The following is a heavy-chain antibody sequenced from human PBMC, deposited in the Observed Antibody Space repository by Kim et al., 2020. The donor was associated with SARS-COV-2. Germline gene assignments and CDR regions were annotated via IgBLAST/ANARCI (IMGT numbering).Heavy chain of an antibody. CDR1: GFDFYKYA. J-gene: IGHJ3*02. V-gene: IGHV3-9*03. CDR2: ITWNSGNI. D-gene: IGHD3-22*01. Sequence: GGSLRLSCAASGFDFYKYAMHWVRQAPGRGLEWVSAITWNSGNIVYAASVEGRFTISRDNGKNSLFLQMNSLRAEDMALYYCAKDIRRHDSNGFYYGAFDIWGQGSMVIISS. CDR3: AKDIRRHDSNGFYYGAFDI.